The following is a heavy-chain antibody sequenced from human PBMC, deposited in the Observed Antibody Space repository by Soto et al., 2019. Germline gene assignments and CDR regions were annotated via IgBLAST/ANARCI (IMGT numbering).Heavy chain of an antibody. J-gene: IGHJ4*02. V-gene: IGHV3-11*01. Sequence: MGWTRKEKGKGLEWVSHISSSGSTIYYTDSVKGRFTISRDNAKNSLYLQMNSLRAEDTAVYYCARDRMGCSGGSCYSFDYWGQGTLVTVSS. CDR3: ARDRMGCSGGSCYSFDY. CDR2: ISSSGSTI. D-gene: IGHD2-15*01.